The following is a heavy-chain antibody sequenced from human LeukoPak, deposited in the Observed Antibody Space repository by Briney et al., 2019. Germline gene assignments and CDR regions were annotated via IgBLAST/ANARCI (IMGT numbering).Heavy chain of an antibody. CDR3: ARGYYDFWSGYSYYFDY. Sequence: ASETLSLTCTVSGGSIRSYYWSWIRQPPGKGLEWIGYIYYSGSTNYNPSLKSRVTISVDTSKNQFSLKLSSVTAADTAVYYCARGYYDFWSGYSYYFDYWGQGTLVTVSS. CDR2: IYYSGST. D-gene: IGHD3-3*01. V-gene: IGHV4-59*01. CDR1: GGSIRSYY. J-gene: IGHJ4*02.